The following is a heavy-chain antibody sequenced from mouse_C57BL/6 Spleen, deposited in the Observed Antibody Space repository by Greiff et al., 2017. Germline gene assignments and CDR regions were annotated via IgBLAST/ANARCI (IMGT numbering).Heavy chain of an antibody. CDR1: GYSITSGYY. D-gene: IGHD4-1*01. CDR2: ISYDGSN. V-gene: IGHV3-6*01. CDR3: ARETGKRDAMDY. Sequence: EVKLLESGPGLVKPSQSLSLTCSVTGYSITSGYYWNWIRQFPGNKLEWMGYISYDGSNNYNPSLKNRISITRDTSKNQFFLKLNSVTTEDTATYYCARETGKRDAMDYWGQGTSVTVSS. J-gene: IGHJ4*01.